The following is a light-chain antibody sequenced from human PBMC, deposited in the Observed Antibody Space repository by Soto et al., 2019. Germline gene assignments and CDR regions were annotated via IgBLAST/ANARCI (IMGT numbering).Light chain of an antibody. CDR2: WAS. CDR3: QQHYSTPLT. V-gene: IGKV4-1*01. J-gene: IGKJ4*01. Sequence: DIVMTQSPDSLAVSLGERATINCKSSQSILYSSNNQNYLAWYQQKPGQPPKLLIYWASNRASGVPDRFSGSESGTDFTLTISSLQAEDVAVYYCQQHYSTPLTFGGGTKVEIK. CDR1: QSILYSSNNQNY.